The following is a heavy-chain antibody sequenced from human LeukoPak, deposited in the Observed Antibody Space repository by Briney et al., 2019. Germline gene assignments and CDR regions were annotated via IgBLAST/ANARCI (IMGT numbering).Heavy chain of an antibody. J-gene: IGHJ4*02. V-gene: IGHV1-2*06. CDR2: LNPKIGDT. D-gene: IGHD3-16*01. CDR1: GYTFTSYY. Sequence: ASVKVSCKASGYTFTSYYMHWVRQAPGQGLEWVGRLNPKIGDTYYAQKFQGRVTITGDTSINTAYMELSSLRSDDTAMYYCVRDFWGTYDYWGQGTLVTVSS. CDR3: VRDFWGTYDY.